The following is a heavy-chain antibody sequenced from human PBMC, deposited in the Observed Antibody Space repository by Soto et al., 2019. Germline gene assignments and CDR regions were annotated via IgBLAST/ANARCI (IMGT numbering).Heavy chain of an antibody. CDR1: GFIFSSHW. V-gene: IGHV3-74*01. D-gene: IGHD3-3*01. CDR3: ARGIFGDPPAFDY. Sequence: EVELAESGGGLVQPGGSLRLSCAASGFIFSSHWMHWVRQATGKGLVWVSRLNSDGSRTEYADSVAGRFTIFRDNAKNTLSLQMNSLRVEDSAVYYCARGIFGDPPAFDYWGQGNLVTVSS. CDR2: LNSDGSRT. J-gene: IGHJ4*02.